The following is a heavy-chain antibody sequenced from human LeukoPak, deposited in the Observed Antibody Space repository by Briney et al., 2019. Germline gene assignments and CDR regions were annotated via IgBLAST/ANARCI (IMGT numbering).Heavy chain of an antibody. D-gene: IGHD1-26*01. CDR1: GFNFRSYW. V-gene: IGHV3-7*05. Sequence: GGSLRLSCAASGFNFRSYWMKWVRQAPGKGLEWVANIKEDGSKKYYVDSVEGRFTISRDNAENSLYLQMNSLRVEDTAVYYCARGSAWERGSYDYWGQGTLVTVSS. CDR3: ARGSAWERGSYDY. J-gene: IGHJ4*02. CDR2: IKEDGSKK.